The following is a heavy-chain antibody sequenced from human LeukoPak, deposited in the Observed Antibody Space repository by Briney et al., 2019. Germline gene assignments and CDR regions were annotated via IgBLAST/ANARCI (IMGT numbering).Heavy chain of an antibody. D-gene: IGHD2-2*01. CDR1: GFTFSSYA. CDR2: ISGSGGST. Sequence: GGSLRLSCAASGFTFSSYAMSWVRQAPGKGLEWVSAISGSGGSTYYADSVKGRFTISRDNSKNTLYLQMNSLRAEDTAVYYCAKDLDGDCSSTSCLYFDYWGQGTLVTVSS. CDR3: AKDLDGDCSSTSCLYFDY. J-gene: IGHJ4*02. V-gene: IGHV3-23*01.